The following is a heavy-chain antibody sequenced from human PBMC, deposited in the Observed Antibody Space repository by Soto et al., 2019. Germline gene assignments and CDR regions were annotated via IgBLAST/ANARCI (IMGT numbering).Heavy chain of an antibody. CDR3: AADLVAGSGSLGH. CDR2: IRHDGADS. Sequence: EVQLVESGGGSAQPGGSLRLSCAASGFTFSSRWMHWVRQDPGKGLQWVSRIRHDGADSNYADFVGGRFTISRDNTKNTLHLQMHSLRAEDTAVYFCAADLVAGSGSLGHWGQGTLVTVSS. V-gene: IGHV3-74*01. J-gene: IGHJ4*02. D-gene: IGHD3-10*01. CDR1: GFTFSSRW.